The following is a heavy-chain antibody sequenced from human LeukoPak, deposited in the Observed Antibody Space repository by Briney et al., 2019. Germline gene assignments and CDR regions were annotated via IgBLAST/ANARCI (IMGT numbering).Heavy chain of an antibody. J-gene: IGHJ4*02. CDR1: GYTFTGYY. CDR2: INPNSGGT. D-gene: IGHD1-1*01. Sequence: ASVKVSCKASGYTFTGYYMHWVRQAPGQGLEWMGWINPNSGGTNYAQKFQGRVTMTRDTSISTAYMELRRLRSDDTAVYYCARGDNSNRWDFDYWGQGTLVTVSS. V-gene: IGHV1-2*02. CDR3: ARGDNSNRWDFDY.